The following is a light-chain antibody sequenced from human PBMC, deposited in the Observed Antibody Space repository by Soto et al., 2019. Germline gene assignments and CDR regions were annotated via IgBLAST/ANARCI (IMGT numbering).Light chain of an antibody. CDR3: QQLNSYPIT. Sequence: DIQLTQSPSSLSASVGERVTITCRASQGISSSLAWYQQKPGKAPQLLIYAASALQSGVPSRFSGSGSGTDFTLTISSLQPEDFATYYCQQLNSYPITFGPGTKVDIK. V-gene: IGKV1-9*01. CDR1: QGISSS. J-gene: IGKJ3*01. CDR2: AAS.